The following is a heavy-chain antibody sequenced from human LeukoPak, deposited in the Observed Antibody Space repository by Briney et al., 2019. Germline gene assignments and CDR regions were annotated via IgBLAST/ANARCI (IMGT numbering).Heavy chain of an antibody. CDR1: GGAVSHSNW. Sequence: SGTLSLTCAVSGGAVSHSNWWTWVRQSPGKGLEWIGEVHPSEGTNYNPSLKSRVTISLDKSKNQFSLELNSVTAADTAVYYCASSRGGAARPFDYWGQGTLVTVSS. J-gene: IGHJ4*02. CDR3: ASSRGGAARPFDY. D-gene: IGHD3-16*01. V-gene: IGHV4-4*02. CDR2: VHPSEGT.